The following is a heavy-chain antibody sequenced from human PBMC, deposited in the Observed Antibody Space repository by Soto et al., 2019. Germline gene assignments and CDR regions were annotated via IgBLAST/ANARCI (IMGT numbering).Heavy chain of an antibody. CDR2: IYYSGNT. D-gene: IGHD1-1*01. CDR3: ARVPRKLEPPLCFDP. CDR1: DGSIGSGDYY. J-gene: IGHJ5*02. Sequence: SETLSLTCTVSDGSIGSGDYYWSWIRQPPGKGLEWIGYIYYSGNTYYNPSLKSRLTISLGTSKNQFSLNLSSVTAADTAVYFCARVPRKLEPPLCFDPWGRGTLVTVSS. V-gene: IGHV4-30-4*01.